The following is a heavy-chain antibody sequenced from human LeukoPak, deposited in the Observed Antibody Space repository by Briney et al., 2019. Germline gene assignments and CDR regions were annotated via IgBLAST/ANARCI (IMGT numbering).Heavy chain of an antibody. CDR3: AKLFGVGDFDI. CDR2: IYYRANN. V-gene: IGHV4-39*01. CDR1: GGSISSSSNY. J-gene: IGHJ3*02. D-gene: IGHD3-3*01. Sequence: AETLSLTCTVSGGSISSSSNYWGWIRQPPGKGLEWIGSIYYRANNYYYPSLKSRVTISVDTSKNQFSLKLSSVTAADTAVYYCAKLFGVGDFDIWGQGTMVTVSS.